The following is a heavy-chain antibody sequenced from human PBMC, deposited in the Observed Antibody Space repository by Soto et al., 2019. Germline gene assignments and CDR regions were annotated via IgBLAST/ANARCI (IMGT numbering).Heavy chain of an antibody. CDR3: AREGTYYDILTGLYSMDV. CDR1: GFTFSDYY. D-gene: IGHD3-9*01. V-gene: IGHV3-11*05. Sequence: PGGSLRLSCAASGFTFSDYYMSWIRQAPGKGLEWVSYISSSSSYTNYADSVKGRFTISRDNAKNSLYLQMNSLRAEDTAVYYCAREGTYYDILTGLYSMDVWGQGTTVTVSS. J-gene: IGHJ6*02. CDR2: ISSSSSYT.